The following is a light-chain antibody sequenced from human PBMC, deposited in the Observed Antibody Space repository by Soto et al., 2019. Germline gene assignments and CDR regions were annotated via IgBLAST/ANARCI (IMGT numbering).Light chain of an antibody. CDR2: KAS. CDR1: QTISSW. CDR3: QHYNSYSEA. J-gene: IGKJ1*01. Sequence: THLSHSPSTLSGSLEDCVNITSRASQTISSWLAWYQQKPGKAPKLLIYKASTLKSGVPSRFSGSGSGTEFTLTISSLQPDDFATYYCQHYNSYSEAFGQGTKV. V-gene: IGKV1-5*03.